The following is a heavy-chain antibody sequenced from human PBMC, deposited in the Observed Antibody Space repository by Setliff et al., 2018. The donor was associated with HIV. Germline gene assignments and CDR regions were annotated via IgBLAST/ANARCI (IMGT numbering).Heavy chain of an antibody. CDR3: ATIRAYYYDSSGQEYFQH. CDR2: IIPMFGTR. Sequence: ASVKVSCKASGYTFTSYGISWVRQAPGQGLEWMGGIIPMFGTRNYAQKFQGRVTITTDESTSTAYMELSSLRSEDTALYYCATIRAYYYDSSGQEYFQHWGHGTLVTVSS. V-gene: IGHV1-69*05. D-gene: IGHD3-22*01. J-gene: IGHJ1*01. CDR1: GYTFTSYG.